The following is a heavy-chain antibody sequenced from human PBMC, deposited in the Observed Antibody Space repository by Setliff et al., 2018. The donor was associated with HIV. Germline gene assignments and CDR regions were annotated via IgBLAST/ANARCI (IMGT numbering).Heavy chain of an antibody. J-gene: IGHJ4*02. CDR2: INVDGSSI. CDR3: ARLPQDVRSSIDF. D-gene: IGHD6-6*01. V-gene: IGHV3-74*01. Sequence: PGGSLRLSCAASGFTFTDYWMHWVRRVPGQGLVWVSRINVDGSSISYADSVKGRFTISRDNAKNTLFLQMNSLRAEDTAVYYCARLPQDVRSSIDFWGQGTLVTVSS. CDR1: GFTFTDYW.